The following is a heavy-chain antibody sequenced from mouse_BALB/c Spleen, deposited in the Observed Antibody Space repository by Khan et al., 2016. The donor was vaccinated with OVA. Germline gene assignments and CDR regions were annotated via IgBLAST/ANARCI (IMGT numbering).Heavy chain of an antibody. CDR1: GYTFTSYW. Sequence: QVQLQPSGAELAKPGASVKMSCKASGYTFTSYWMHWVKQRPGQGLEWIGYINPSTGYTEYNQKFKDKATLTTDKSSSTAYMQLSSLTSEDSAVYYCAASILFYYSMDYWGQGTSVTVSS. V-gene: IGHV1-7*01. CDR3: AASILFYYSMDY. J-gene: IGHJ4*01. D-gene: IGHD6-1*01. CDR2: INPSTGYT.